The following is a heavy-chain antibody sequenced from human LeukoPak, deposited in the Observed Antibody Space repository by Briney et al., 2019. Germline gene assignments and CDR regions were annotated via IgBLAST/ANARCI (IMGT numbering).Heavy chain of an antibody. V-gene: IGHV3-21*01. J-gene: IGHJ4*02. Sequence: GGSLRLSCAASGCTFSGYNMNWVRQAPGKGLELVSSISSNSSYIYYADSVKGRFTISRDNAKNSLYLQRNSLRAEDTAVYYCASSSERDYDFWSGYPLGYWGQGTLATVSS. CDR3: ASSSERDYDFWSGYPLGY. CDR2: ISSNSSYI. D-gene: IGHD3-3*01. CDR1: GCTFSGYN.